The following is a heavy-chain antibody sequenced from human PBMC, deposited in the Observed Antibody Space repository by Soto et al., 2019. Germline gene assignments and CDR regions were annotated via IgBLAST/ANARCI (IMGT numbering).Heavy chain of an antibody. CDR2: ISSDLNYI. CDR1: GFPFISYT. CDR3: ARSGPGRRVPPPPRASMDV. D-gene: IGHD2-2*01. Sequence: EVQLVESGGGLVKPGGSLRLSCAASGFPFISYTINWVRQAPGKGLEWVSSISSDLNYIYYADSVKGRFTMSRDNAKNTVYPQTNSLRAEDTAVYYCARSGPGRRVPPPPRASMDVWGQGTTVTVSS. V-gene: IGHV3-21*01. J-gene: IGHJ6*02.